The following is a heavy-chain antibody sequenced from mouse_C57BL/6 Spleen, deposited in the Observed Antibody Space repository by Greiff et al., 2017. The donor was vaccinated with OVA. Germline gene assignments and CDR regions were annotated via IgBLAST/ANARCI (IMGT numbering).Heavy chain of an antibody. V-gene: IGHV5-4*01. CDR3: AIDLRGFAY. CDR1: GFTFSSYA. Sequence: EVQLVESGGGLVKPGGSLKLSCAASGFTFSSYAMSWVRQTPEKRLEWVATISDGGSYTYYPDNVKGRFTISRDNAKNNLYLQMSHRMSEDTAMYYCAIDLRGFAYWGQGTLVTVSA. J-gene: IGHJ3*01. CDR2: ISDGGSYT.